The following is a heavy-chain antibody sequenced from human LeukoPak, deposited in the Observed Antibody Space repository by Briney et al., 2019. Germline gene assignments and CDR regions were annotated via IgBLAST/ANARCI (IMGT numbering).Heavy chain of an antibody. J-gene: IGHJ4*02. Sequence: GGSLRLSCAASGFTFSSYGMYWVRQSPGKGLEWVAVIWYDGSNKYYADSVKGRFTISRDNSKNTLYLQMNSLRAEDTAVYYCARIRGYSYGHLDYWGQGTLVTVSS. D-gene: IGHD5-18*01. CDR2: IWYDGSNK. V-gene: IGHV3-33*01. CDR1: GFTFSSYG. CDR3: ARIRGYSYGHLDY.